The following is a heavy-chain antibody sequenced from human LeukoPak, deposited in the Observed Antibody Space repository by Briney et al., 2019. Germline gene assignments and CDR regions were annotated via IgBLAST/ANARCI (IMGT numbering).Heavy chain of an antibody. V-gene: IGHV4-59*01. CDR3: ARGIESYGDFGY. Sequence: SETLSLTRTVSGGSISGSYWSWIRQPPGKGLEWIAYMYNSGSTNYNPSLKSRVTISIDTSKNQFSLKLSSLTAADTAIYYCARGIESYGDFGYWGQGILVTVSS. D-gene: IGHD4-17*01. CDR1: GGSISGSY. J-gene: IGHJ4*02. CDR2: MYNSGST.